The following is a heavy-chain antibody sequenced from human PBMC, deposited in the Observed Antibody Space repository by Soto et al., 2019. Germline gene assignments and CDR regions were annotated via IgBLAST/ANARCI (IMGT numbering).Heavy chain of an antibody. D-gene: IGHD3-3*01. CDR2: ISAYNGNT. CDR1: GYTFTSYG. CDR3: ARSAYRSGYFGY. V-gene: IGHV1-18*01. J-gene: IGHJ4*02. Sequence: PGESLKISCKASGYTFTSYGISWVRQAPGQGLEWMGWISAYNGNTNYAQKLQGRVTMTTDTSTSTAYMELRSLRSDDTAVYYCARSAYRSGYFGYWGQGTLVTVSS.